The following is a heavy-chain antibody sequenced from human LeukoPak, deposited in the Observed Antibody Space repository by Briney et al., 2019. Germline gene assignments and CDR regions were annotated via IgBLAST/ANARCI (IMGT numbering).Heavy chain of an antibody. CDR1: GFTVSSNY. V-gene: IGHV3-53*01. CDR2: IYSGGST. J-gene: IGHJ4*02. Sequence: GGSLRLSCAASGFTVSSNYMDWVRQAPGKGLEWVSVIYSGGSTYYARSVRGRLTISRDNSKNTLHLQMSSLRADDSALYYCARFGDYGEYWGQGTLVIVSS. CDR3: ARFGDYGEY. D-gene: IGHD4-17*01.